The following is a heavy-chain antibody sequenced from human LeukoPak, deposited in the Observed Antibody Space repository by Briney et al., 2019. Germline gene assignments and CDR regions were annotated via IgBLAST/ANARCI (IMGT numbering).Heavy chain of an antibody. V-gene: IGHV4-59*08. CDR1: GDSINNYY. CDR3: ARHSSAPNWYFDL. J-gene: IGHJ2*01. CDR2: IHHSGTT. Sequence: SETLSLTCIVSGDSINNYYWSWIRQSPGEGLEWIANIHHSGTTNYNPPLGSRVTISIDTSKNQFSLKLSSVTAADTAVYYCARHSSAPNWYFDLWGRGNLVTVSS.